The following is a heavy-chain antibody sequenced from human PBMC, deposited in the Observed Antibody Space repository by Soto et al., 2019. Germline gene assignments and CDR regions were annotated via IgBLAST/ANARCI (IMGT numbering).Heavy chain of an antibody. Sequence: SETLSLTCTVSGGSISSYYWSWIRQPPGKGLEWIGYIYYSGSTNYNPSLKSRVTISVDTSKNQFSLKLSFVTAADTAVYYCARTQTGDRIDYWGQGTLVTVSS. CDR3: ARTQTGDRIDY. CDR1: GGSISSYY. D-gene: IGHD7-27*01. J-gene: IGHJ4*02. V-gene: IGHV4-59*08. CDR2: IYYSGST.